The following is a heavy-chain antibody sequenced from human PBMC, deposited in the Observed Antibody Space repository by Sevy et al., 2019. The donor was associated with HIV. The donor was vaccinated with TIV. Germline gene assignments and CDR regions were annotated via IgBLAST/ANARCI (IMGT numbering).Heavy chain of an antibody. J-gene: IGHJ5*02. CDR3: ARHAREAWRGSGVYYNVTDGFDP. CDR2: IITKNHGGTP. V-gene: IGHV3-49*04. Sequence: GGSLRLSCTGSGFNIADYYMTWVRQAPGKGLDWVGFIITKNHGGTPEYGASVKGRFTISRDDSKNTIYLQMHSLKTEDTGIYYCARHAREAWRGSGVYYNVTDGFDPWGQGTLVIVSS. D-gene: IGHD3-10*01. CDR1: GFNIADYY.